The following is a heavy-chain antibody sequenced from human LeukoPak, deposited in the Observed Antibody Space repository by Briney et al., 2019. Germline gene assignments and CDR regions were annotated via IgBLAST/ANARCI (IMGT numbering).Heavy chain of an antibody. D-gene: IGHD5-12*01. V-gene: IGHV3-23*01. CDR2: ISGSGGST. CDR1: GFAFSSYA. Sequence: GGSLRLSCAASGFAFSSYAMSWVRQAPGKGLEWVSAISGSGGSTYYADSVKGRFTISRDNSKNTLYLQMNSLRAEDTAVYYCAKAERGYVDAFDIWGQGTMVTVSS. CDR3: AKAERGYVDAFDI. J-gene: IGHJ3*02.